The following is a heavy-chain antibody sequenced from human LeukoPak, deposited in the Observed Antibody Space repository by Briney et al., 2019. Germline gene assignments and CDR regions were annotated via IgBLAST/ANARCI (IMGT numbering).Heavy chain of an antibody. CDR3: ARDGGYYDSSGYPDY. CDR2: ISAYNGNT. J-gene: IGHJ4*02. V-gene: IGHV1-18*01. CDR1: GYTFTSYG. Sequence: GASVKVSCKASGYTFTSYGISWVRQAPGQGLEWMGWISAYNGNTNYAQKLQGRVTMTTDTSTSTAYMELRSLRSDDTAVYYCARDGGYYDSSGYPDYWGQGTLVTVSS. D-gene: IGHD3-22*01.